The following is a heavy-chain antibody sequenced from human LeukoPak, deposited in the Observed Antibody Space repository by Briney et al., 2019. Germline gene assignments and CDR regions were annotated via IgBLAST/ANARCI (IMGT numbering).Heavy chain of an antibody. D-gene: IGHD6-19*01. J-gene: IGHJ4*02. Sequence: PSETLSLTCSVSDGSITGYYWSWIRQPPGKGLEWIGYIYYSGSTNYNPSLKSRVTISVDTSKNQFSLKLSSVTAADTAVYYCARGQQWLAIWGQGTLVTVSS. CDR1: DGSITGYY. CDR2: IYYSGST. V-gene: IGHV4-59*01. CDR3: ARGQQWLAI.